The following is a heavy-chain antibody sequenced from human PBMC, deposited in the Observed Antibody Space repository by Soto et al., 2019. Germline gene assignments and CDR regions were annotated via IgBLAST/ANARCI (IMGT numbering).Heavy chain of an antibody. Sequence: QITLKEAGPTLVKPTQTLTLTCSFSGFSLTTSGVGVGWIRQPPGKALEWLALIYWDDDKGYSTSLKSRLTXTXXTSKNQVVLTMTNMDPVDTATYCCAHTMPPRIFDYWGQGTLVTVSS. V-gene: IGHV2-5*02. CDR2: IYWDDDK. J-gene: IGHJ4*02. CDR3: AHTMPPRIFDY. D-gene: IGHD2-2*01. CDR1: GFSLTTSGVG.